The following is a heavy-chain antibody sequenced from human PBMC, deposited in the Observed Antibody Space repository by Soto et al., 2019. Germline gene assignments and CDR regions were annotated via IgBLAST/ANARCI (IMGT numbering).Heavy chain of an antibody. CDR3: AKESKDIVVVVAPEHAFDI. CDR1: GFTFSSYA. V-gene: IGHV3-23*01. D-gene: IGHD2-15*01. CDR2: ISGSGGST. J-gene: IGHJ3*02. Sequence: GGSLRLSCAASGFTFSSYAMSWVRQAPGKGLEWVSAISGSGGSTYYADYVKGRFTISRDNSKNTLYLQMNSLRAEDTAVYYCAKESKDIVVVVAPEHAFDIWGQGTMVTVSS.